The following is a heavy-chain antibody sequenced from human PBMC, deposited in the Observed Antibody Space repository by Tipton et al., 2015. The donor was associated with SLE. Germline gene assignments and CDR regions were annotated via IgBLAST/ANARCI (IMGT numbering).Heavy chain of an antibody. CDR2: IYYSGST. V-gene: IGHV4-59*08. Sequence: TLSLTCTVSGGSISSHYWSWIRQPPGKGLEWIGYIYYSGSTNYNPTLKRRVTMSVDTSKNQFSLKLTSVTAADTAVYFWARRDTSSATRDAFDVWCQGTMVPFSS. CDR1: GGSISSHY. D-gene: IGHD5-24*01. J-gene: IGHJ3*01. CDR3: ARRDTSSATRDAFDV.